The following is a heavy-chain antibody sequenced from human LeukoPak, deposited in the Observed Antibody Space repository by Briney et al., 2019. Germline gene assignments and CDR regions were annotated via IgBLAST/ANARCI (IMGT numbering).Heavy chain of an antibody. CDR1: GYTFTSYG. D-gene: IGHD3-10*01. J-gene: IGHJ4*02. CDR3: ARVPDRPLITMVRGVNFDY. V-gene: IGHV1-18*01. Sequence: GASVKVSCKASGYTFTSYGISWVRQAPGQGLEWMGWISAYNGNTNYAQKLQGRVTMTTDTSTSTAYMELRSLRSDDTAVYYCARVPDRPLITMVRGVNFDYWGQGTLVTVSS. CDR2: ISAYNGNT.